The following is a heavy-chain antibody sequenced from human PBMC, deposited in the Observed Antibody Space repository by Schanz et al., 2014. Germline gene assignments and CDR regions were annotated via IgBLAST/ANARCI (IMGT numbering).Heavy chain of an antibody. D-gene: IGHD5-18*01. CDR2: IIPVLAIA. V-gene: IGHV1-69*02. CDR1: GGTFSSYT. CDR3: ARGPSQGYSYGHNIGAYYYGMDV. J-gene: IGHJ6*02. Sequence: VQLEQSGAEVKKPGSSVKVSCTASGGTFSSYTISWIRQAPGQGLEWMGRIIPVLAIADYAQKFQGRVTITADKSTSTASMELSSLRSEDTAVYYCARGPSQGYSYGHNIGAYYYGMDVWVQGTTVTVSS.